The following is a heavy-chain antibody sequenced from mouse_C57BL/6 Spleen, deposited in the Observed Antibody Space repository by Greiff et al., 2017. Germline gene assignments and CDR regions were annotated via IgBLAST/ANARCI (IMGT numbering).Heavy chain of an antibody. V-gene: IGHV1-18*01. CDR1: GYTFTDYN. D-gene: IGHD3-2*02. CDR3: ARAADSSGPYAMDY. Sequence: VQLQQSGPELVKPGASVKIPCKASGYTFTDYNMDWVKQSHGKSLEWIGDINPNNGGTIYNQKFKGKATLTVDKSSSTAYMELRSLTSEDTAVYYCARAADSSGPYAMDYWGQGTSVTVSS. CDR2: INPNNGGT. J-gene: IGHJ4*01.